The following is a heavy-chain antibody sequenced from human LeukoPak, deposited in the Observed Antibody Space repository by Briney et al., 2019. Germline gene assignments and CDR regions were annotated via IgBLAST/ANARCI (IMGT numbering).Heavy chain of an antibody. Sequence: GGSQRPSCADSGFTSDDYVMHRVRRAPGKGLEWVSLISGDGGRTYYADSVKGRFTISRDNSKNSLYLQMNSLRTEDTALYYCAKDIGYGVGHDAFDTWVQGTMVTVSS. D-gene: IGHD4-17*01. CDR1: GFTSDDYV. J-gene: IGHJ3*02. V-gene: IGHV3-43*02. CDR3: AKDIGYGVGHDAFDT. CDR2: ISGDGGRT.